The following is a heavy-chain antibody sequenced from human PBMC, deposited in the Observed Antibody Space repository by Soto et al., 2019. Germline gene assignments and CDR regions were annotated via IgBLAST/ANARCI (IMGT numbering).Heavy chain of an antibody. V-gene: IGHV1-69*01. CDR3: ARDRGYYDSSGYEDYFDY. D-gene: IGHD3-22*01. CDR2: IIPIFGTA. Sequence: QVQLVQSGAEVQKPGSSVKVSCKASGGTFSSYAISWVRQAPGQGLEWMGGIIPIFGTANYAQKFQGRVTITADESTSTAYMELSSLRSEDTAVYYCARDRGYYDSSGYEDYFDYWGQGTLVTVSS. CDR1: GGTFSSYA. J-gene: IGHJ4*02.